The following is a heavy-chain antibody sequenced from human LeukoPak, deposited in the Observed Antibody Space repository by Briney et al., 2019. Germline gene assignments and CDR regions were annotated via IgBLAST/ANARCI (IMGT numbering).Heavy chain of an antibody. Sequence: PSETLSLTCTVSGGSISSYYWSWIRQPPGKGLEWIGYIYYSGSTNYNPSLKSRVTISVDTSKNQFSLKLSSVTAADTAVYYCARRPLTVDAFDIRGQGTMVTVSS. D-gene: IGHD4-17*01. V-gene: IGHV4-59*08. CDR2: IYYSGST. CDR1: GGSISSYY. CDR3: ARRPLTVDAFDI. J-gene: IGHJ3*02.